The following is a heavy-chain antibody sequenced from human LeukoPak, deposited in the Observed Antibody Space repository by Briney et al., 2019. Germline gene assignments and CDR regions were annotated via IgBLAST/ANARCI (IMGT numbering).Heavy chain of an antibody. J-gene: IGHJ6*02. Sequence: PGGSLRLSCSASGFTFSSYAMHWVRQAPGKGLEWVALISYDGSNKYYADSVKGRFTISRDKSKNTLYLQMNSLRAEDTAVYYCAREVEALDVWGQGTTVTVSS. CDR2: ISYDGSNK. CDR1: GFTFSSYA. CDR3: AREVEALDV. V-gene: IGHV3-30-3*01.